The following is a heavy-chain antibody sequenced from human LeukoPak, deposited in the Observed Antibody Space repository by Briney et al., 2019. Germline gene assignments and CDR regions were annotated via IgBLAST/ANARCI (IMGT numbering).Heavy chain of an antibody. D-gene: IGHD2-15*01. V-gene: IGHV4-38-2*02. CDR3: AKEGVAATHDIGYYYYYMDV. CDR2: IYHSGNT. CDR1: GYSISSGYY. Sequence: PSETLSLTCTVSGYSISSGYYWGWIRQPPGKGLEWIGSIYHSGNTYYNPSLKSRVTMSVDTSKNQFSLNLSSVTAADTAVYYCAKEGVAATHDIGYYYYYMDVWGKGTTVTVSS. J-gene: IGHJ6*03.